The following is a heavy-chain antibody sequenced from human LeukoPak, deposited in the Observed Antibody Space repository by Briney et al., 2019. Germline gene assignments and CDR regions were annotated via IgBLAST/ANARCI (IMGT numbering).Heavy chain of an antibody. Sequence: GGSLRLSCVASGFSFSSYIMNWVRQAPGKGLEWVSSIRTSSSYIDYAESVKGRFTISRDNAKNSLYLQMNSLRAEDTAVYYCARAAAAAVDYWGQGTLVTVSS. D-gene: IGHD6-13*01. CDR2: IRTSSSYI. V-gene: IGHV3-21*01. CDR1: GFSFSSYI. J-gene: IGHJ4*02. CDR3: ARAAAAAVDY.